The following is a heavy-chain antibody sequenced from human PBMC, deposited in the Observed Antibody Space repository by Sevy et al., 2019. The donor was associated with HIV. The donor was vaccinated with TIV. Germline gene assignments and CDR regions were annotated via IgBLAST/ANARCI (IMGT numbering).Heavy chain of an antibody. Sequence: GGSLRLSCAASGFTFSNFGMNWVRQAPGKGLEWVSSISSSSNYIYYADSVKGRFTISRDNAKNSLYLQMNSLRAEDTAVYYCARPYGSGSWEAFDIWGQGTMVTVSS. CDR1: GFTFSNFG. CDR3: ARPYGSGSWEAFDI. D-gene: IGHD3-10*01. CDR2: ISSSSNYI. J-gene: IGHJ3*02. V-gene: IGHV3-21*01.